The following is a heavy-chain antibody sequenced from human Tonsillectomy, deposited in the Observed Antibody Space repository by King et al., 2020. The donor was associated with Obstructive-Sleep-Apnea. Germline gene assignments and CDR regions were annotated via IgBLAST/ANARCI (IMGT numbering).Heavy chain of an antibody. J-gene: IGHJ3*02. Sequence: DVQLVESGAEVKKPGESLKISCKGFGYSFTSYWSGWVRQMPGKGLEWMGMIYPGDSDTRYSPYFEGQVTISADKSISTAYLQWSRLQASDTAMYYCASQGGYYDSSGYQVFAFDIWGQGTMVTVS. CDR2: IYPGDSDT. CDR1: GYSFTSYW. D-gene: IGHD3-22*01. V-gene: IGHV5-51*01. CDR3: ASQGGYYDSSGYQVFAFDI.